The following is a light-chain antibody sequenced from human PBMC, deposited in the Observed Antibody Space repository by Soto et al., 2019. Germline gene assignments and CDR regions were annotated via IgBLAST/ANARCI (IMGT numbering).Light chain of an antibody. Sequence: EILLTQSPSTLSLSLGERVTLSCRASQSVSSYLAWYQQKPGQAPRLLIYDASSRATGIPARFSGSGSGTDFTLTISSLQPEDFAVYYCQQRNSYSYTFGPGTKVDIK. V-gene: IGKV3-11*01. CDR3: QQRNSYSYT. CDR1: QSVSSY. CDR2: DAS. J-gene: IGKJ3*01.